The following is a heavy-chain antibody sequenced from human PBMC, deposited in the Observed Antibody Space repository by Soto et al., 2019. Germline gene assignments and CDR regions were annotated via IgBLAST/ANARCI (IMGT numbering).Heavy chain of an antibody. CDR2: IYSGGST. CDR3: ARSLARYYFDY. V-gene: IGHV3-53*01. CDR1: GFTVSSNY. Sequence: GGSLRLSCAASGFTVSSNYRSWVRQAPGKGLEWVSVIYSGGSTYYADSVKGRFTISRDNSKNTLYLQMTSRRAEDTAVYYCARSLARYYFDYWGQGTLVTVSS. J-gene: IGHJ4*02. D-gene: IGHD3-3*01.